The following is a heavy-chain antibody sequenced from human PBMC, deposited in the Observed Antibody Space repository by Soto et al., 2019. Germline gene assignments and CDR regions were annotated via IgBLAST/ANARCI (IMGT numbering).Heavy chain of an antibody. CDR1: GGSISSSNW. J-gene: IGHJ6*02. CDR3: ARDGYEPYYYYGMDV. Sequence: SETLSLTCAVSGGSISSSNWWSWVRQPPGKGLEWIGEIYHSGSTNYNPSLKSRVTISVDKSKNQFSLKLSSVTAADTAVYYCARDGYEPYYYYGMDVWGQGTTVTVSS. CDR2: IYHSGST. D-gene: IGHD2-2*03. V-gene: IGHV4-4*02.